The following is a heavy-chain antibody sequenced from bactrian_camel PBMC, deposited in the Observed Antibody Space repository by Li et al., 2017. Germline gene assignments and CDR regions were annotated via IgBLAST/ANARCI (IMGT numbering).Heavy chain of an antibody. J-gene: IGHJ4*01. CDR3: VADPSVFPVCRIGVMRMDY. CDR2: IDTDGST. D-gene: IGHD7*01. Sequence: QLVESGGGSVESGRSLRLSCEASGYSIGHYCMGWFRQAPGQEREGVAGIDTDGSTQYADSVKGRFTISRDNAKNTLYLQMNSLKPEDTAVYYCVADPSVFPVCRIGVMRMDYRGQGTQVTVS. CDR1: GYSIGHYC. V-gene: IGHV3S55*01.